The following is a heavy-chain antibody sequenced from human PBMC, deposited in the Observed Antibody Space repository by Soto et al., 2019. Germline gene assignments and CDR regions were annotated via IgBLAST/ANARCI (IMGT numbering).Heavy chain of an antibody. CDR1: GLSFNTSC. CDR3: ATKARVTNKLYYGLDV. D-gene: IGHD3-10*01. J-gene: IGHJ6*02. V-gene: IGHV3-30*03. Sequence: HEQLVESGGGVVHPGTSLRLSCEVSGLSFNTSCMHWVRQVPGRGLEWVAVISYDGGTKFYGDNLKCRFSVSRDNSKNTLFLHINSLRAEDTAVYYCATKARVTNKLYYGLDVWGHGTTVTVSS. CDR2: ISYDGGTK.